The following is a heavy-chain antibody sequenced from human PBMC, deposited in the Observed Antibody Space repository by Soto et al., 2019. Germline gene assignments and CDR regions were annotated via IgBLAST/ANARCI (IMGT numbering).Heavy chain of an antibody. CDR1: GYTFTSYA. CDR3: AATTVTTISDYYGMDV. CDR2: INAGNGNT. V-gene: IGHV1-3*01. D-gene: IGHD4-4*01. J-gene: IGHJ6*02. Sequence: ASAKVSCKASGYTFTSYAMHWVRQAPGQRLEWMGWINAGNGNTKYSQEFQGRVTITRDTSASTAYMELSSLRSEDTAVYYCAATTVTTISDYYGMDVWGQGTTVTVSS.